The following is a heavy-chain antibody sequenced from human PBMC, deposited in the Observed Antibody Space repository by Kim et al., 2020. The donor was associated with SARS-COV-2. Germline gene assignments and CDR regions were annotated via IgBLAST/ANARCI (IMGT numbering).Heavy chain of an antibody. CDR1: GGSISGYH. V-gene: IGHV4-59*13. CDR3: ARDKNGPALDAFDI. J-gene: IGHJ3*02. D-gene: IGHD2-8*01. Sequence: SETLSLTCTVSGGSISGYHWSWIRQSPGTGLEWIGYIYYTGSANYNPALESRVTISVDTSKNQFSLRLSSVTAADTAMYYCARDKNGPALDAFDIWGQGTKVTVTS. CDR2: IYYTGSA.